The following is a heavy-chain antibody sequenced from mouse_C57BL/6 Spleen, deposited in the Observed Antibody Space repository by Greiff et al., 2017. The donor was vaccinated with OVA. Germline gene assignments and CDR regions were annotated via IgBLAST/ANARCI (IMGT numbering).Heavy chain of an antibody. J-gene: IGHJ3*01. CDR2: IHPSDSDT. D-gene: IGHD1-1*01. Sequence: QVQLQQPGAELVKPGASVKVSCKASGYTFTSYWMHWVKQRPGQGLEWIGRIHPSDSDTNYNQKFKGKATLTVDKSSSTAYMQLSSLTSEDSAVYYCAMYYYGSSLAWFAYWGQGTLVTVSA. CDR3: AMYYYGSSLAWFAY. CDR1: GYTFTSYW. V-gene: IGHV1-74*01.